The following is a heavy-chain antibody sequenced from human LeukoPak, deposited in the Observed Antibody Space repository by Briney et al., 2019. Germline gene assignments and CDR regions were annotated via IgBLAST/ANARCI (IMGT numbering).Heavy chain of an antibody. V-gene: IGHV3-74*01. Sequence: GGSLRLSCAASGFSFSTYWMHWVRQAPGKGLVWVSRINTVGSTTTNADSVKGRFTISRDNAKHTLYLQMNSLRAEDTAVYYCASGGDAFDMWGRGTMVTVSS. CDR2: INTVGSTT. CDR3: ASGGDAFDM. J-gene: IGHJ3*02. CDR1: GFSFSTYW.